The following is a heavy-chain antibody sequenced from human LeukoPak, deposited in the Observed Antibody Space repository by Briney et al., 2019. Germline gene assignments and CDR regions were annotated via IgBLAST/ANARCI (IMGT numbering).Heavy chain of an antibody. D-gene: IGHD3-22*01. CDR3: ARDRYYYDSSGYYRLDY. J-gene: IGHJ4*02. CDR1: GGSISSYY. CDR2: IHTSGST. Sequence: SETLSLTCTVSGGSISSYYWSWVRQPAGQGLEWIGRIHTSGSTNYNPSLKIRVTMSVDTSKNQFSLKLSSVTAADTAVYYCARDRYYYDSSGYYRLDYWGQGTLVTVSS. V-gene: IGHV4-4*07.